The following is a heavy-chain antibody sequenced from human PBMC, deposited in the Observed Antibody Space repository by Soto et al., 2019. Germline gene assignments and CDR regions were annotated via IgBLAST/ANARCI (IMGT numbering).Heavy chain of an antibody. Sequence: AETLSLTCTVSDVSISNFYWSWIRQPPGKGLEWIGYIASSGNTNYNPSLKSRVSISVDTSKKQFSLNLTSVTAADTAVYYCARALKVISRSYFHXWGQVTPVTVSX. CDR2: IASSGNT. CDR1: DVSISNFY. J-gene: IGHJ4*02. V-gene: IGHV4-59*01. CDR3: ARALKVISRSYFHX. D-gene: IGHD3-22*01.